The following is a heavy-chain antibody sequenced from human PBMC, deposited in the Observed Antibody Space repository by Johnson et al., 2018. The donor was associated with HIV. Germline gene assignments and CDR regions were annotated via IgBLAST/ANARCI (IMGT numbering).Heavy chain of an antibody. V-gene: IGHV3-30*03. J-gene: IGHJ3*02. Sequence: VQLVESGGGVVQPGRSLRLSCAASGFTFSSHGMHWVRQAPGKGLEWVSVTSYDGSNKYYVDSVKGRFTISRDNSKNTLYLQMNSPRPDDTAVYYVARGSSGQMNGALEIWGQGTMVIVSA. CDR2: TSYDGSNK. CDR1: GFTFSSHG. D-gene: IGHD3-22*01. CDR3: ARGSSGQMNGALEI.